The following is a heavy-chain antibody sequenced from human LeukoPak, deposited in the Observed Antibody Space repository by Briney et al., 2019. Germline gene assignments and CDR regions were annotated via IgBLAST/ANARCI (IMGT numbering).Heavy chain of an antibody. J-gene: IGHJ6*02. Sequence: TSVKVSCKASGYTFTSYYMHWVRQAPGQGLEWMGIINPSGGSTSYAQKFQGRVTMTRDTSTSTAYMELRSLRSDDTAVYYCARTYYYDSSGYYYDDYYYGMDVWGQGTTVTVSS. V-gene: IGHV1-46*01. CDR2: INPSGGST. CDR1: GYTFTSYY. D-gene: IGHD3-22*01. CDR3: ARTYYYDSSGYYYDDYYYGMDV.